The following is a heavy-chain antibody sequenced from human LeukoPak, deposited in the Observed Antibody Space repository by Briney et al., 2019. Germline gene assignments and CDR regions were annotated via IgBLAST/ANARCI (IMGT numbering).Heavy chain of an antibody. D-gene: IGHD2-21*01. CDR3: VRDATRGGDLDH. CDR2: INQDGSEK. Sequence: GGSLRLSCAASGFIFTDYWMMWVRQVPGKGLEWVAQINQDGSEKYYVDSVRGRFTISRDNAKNSLDLQVNTLRVEDTAVYYCVRDATRGGDLDHWGQGTLVTVSS. CDR1: GFIFTDYW. J-gene: IGHJ4*02. V-gene: IGHV3-7*01.